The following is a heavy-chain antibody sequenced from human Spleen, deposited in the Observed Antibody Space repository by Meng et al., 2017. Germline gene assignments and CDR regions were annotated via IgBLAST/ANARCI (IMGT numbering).Heavy chain of an antibody. CDR1: RYTLPSDG. Sequence: QGQLVQSGAEVKTAGAPVKVSCNASRYTLPSDGFSWVRQAPGQGLEWVGGIVPIFGTPDYAQKFQGRVTITADKSTSTAYMELSSLRSEDTAMYYCASRDDFLTGADYWGQGSLVTVSS. CDR2: IVPIFGTP. V-gene: IGHV1-69*06. CDR3: ASRDDFLTGADY. D-gene: IGHD3-9*01. J-gene: IGHJ4*02.